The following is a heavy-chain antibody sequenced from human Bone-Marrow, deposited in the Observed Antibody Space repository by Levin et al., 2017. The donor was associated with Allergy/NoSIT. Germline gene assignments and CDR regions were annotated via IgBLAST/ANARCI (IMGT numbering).Heavy chain of an antibody. CDR1: GYAFADHG. J-gene: IGHJ4*02. Sequence: ASVKVSCRASGYAFADHGFIWVRQAPGEGLEGMGWISCYNGNTLYAQNLQGRVAMTRDTSTPTAYMELRSLTSDDTAVYYCARVGRSVSASQPAYWGQGTLVTVSS. V-gene: IGHV1-18*01. D-gene: IGHD1-26*01. CDR2: ISCYNGNT. CDR3: ARVGRSVSASQPAY.